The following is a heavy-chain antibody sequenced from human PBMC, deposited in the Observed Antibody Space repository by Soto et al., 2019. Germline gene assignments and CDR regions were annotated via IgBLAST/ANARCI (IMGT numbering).Heavy chain of an antibody. J-gene: IGHJ6*02. CDR3: ARGDPVISFYYGLDL. CDR2: INAGNGNT. Sequence: QVQLVQSGAEVTKPGASVKVSCKTSGYTFTSYAVHWVRQAPGQRLECVGWINAGNGNTKYSQKFQERVTITRDTSANTTYMELSSLRFEDTAVYYCARGDPVISFYYGLDLWGQGTTVTVSS. CDR1: GYTFTSYA. V-gene: IGHV1-3*01.